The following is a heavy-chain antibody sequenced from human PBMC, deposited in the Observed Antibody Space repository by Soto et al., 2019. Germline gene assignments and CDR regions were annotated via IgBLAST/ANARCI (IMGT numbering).Heavy chain of an antibody. Sequence: PSETLSLTCTVSGGSISSYYWSWIRQPPGKGLEWIGYIYYSGSTNYNPSLKSRVTISVDTSKNQFSLKLNSVTPEDTAVYYCARAYCSGGSCWAWSNWFDPWGQGTLVTVSS. CDR1: GGSISSYY. V-gene: IGHV4-59*12. CDR3: ARAYCSGGSCWAWSNWFDP. J-gene: IGHJ5*02. CDR2: IYYSGST. D-gene: IGHD2-15*01.